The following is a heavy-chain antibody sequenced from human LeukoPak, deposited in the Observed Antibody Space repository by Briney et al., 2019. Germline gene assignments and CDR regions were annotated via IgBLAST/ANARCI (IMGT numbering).Heavy chain of an antibody. CDR2: IIPIFGTA. D-gene: IGHD3-22*01. CDR1: GGTFSSYA. Sequence: ASVKVSCKASGGTFSSYASSWVRQAPGQGLEWMGGIIPIFGTANYAQKFQGRVTITADKSTSTAYMELSSLRSEDTAVYYCARDIGGYYYDSSGYYPNSDAFDIWGQGTMVTVSS. J-gene: IGHJ3*02. CDR3: ARDIGGYYYDSSGYYPNSDAFDI. V-gene: IGHV1-69*06.